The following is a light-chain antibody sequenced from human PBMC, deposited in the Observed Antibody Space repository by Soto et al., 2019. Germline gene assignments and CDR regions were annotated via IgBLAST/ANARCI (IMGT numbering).Light chain of an antibody. CDR2: GNS. CDR1: SSNIGAGYD. J-gene: IGLJ2*01. Sequence: QSALTQPPSVSGAPGQRVTISCTGSSSNIGAGYDVHWYQQLPGTAPKLLIYGNSNRPSGVPDRFSGSKSGTSASLAITGLQAEDEADYYCQSDDSSPLFGGGTKLTVL. V-gene: IGLV1-40*01. CDR3: QSDDSSPL.